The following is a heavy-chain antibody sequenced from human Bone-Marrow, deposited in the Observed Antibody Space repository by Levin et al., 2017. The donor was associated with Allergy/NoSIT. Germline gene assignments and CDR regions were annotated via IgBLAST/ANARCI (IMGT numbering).Heavy chain of an antibody. CDR3: AKSTVTRRDYYYGMDV. Sequence: GGSLRLSCAASGFTFSTYAMSWVRQAPGKGLDWVSGISGSGGGTHYADSVKGRFTISRDNSKDTVYLQMNSLRAEDTAVYYCAKSTVTRRDYYYGMDVWGQGTTVTVSS. CDR2: ISGSGGGT. J-gene: IGHJ6*02. D-gene: IGHD4-17*01. V-gene: IGHV3-23*01. CDR1: GFTFSTYA.